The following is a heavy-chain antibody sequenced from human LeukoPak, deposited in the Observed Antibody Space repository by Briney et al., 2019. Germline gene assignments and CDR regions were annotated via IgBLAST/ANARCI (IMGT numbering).Heavy chain of an antibody. Sequence: SGTLSLTCTVSGGSISSYYWSWIRQPAGKGLEWIGRIYTSGSTNYNPSLKSRVTMSVDTSKNQFSLKLSSVTAADTAVYYCARRRVCSGGSCGAFDIWGQGTMVTVSS. CDR2: IYTSGST. D-gene: IGHD2-15*01. J-gene: IGHJ3*02. CDR1: GGSISSYY. V-gene: IGHV4-4*07. CDR3: ARRRVCSGGSCGAFDI.